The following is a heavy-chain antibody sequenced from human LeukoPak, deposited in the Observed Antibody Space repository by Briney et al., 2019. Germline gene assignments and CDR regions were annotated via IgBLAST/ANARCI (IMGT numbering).Heavy chain of an antibody. Sequence: GGSLRLSCAASGFTFSDHFMDWVRQAPGEGLEWVGRIKNKANSYITQYAASMEGRFTISRDDSKKSLYLQMSSLKTEDTAMYYCASIRGTLGYRGQGTVVTVSS. D-gene: IGHD1-26*01. CDR1: GFTFSDHF. CDR3: ASIRGTLGY. CDR2: IKNKANSYIT. V-gene: IGHV3-72*01. J-gene: IGHJ4*02.